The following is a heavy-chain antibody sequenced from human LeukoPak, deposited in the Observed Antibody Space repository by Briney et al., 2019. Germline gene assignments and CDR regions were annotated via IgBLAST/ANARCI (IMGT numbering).Heavy chain of an antibody. V-gene: IGHV3-53*04. CDR1: GFTVSSNY. CDR2: IYSGGST. Sequence: GGSLRLSCAASGFTVSSNYMSWVRQAPGKGLEWVSVIYSGGSTYYADSVKGRFTISRHSSKNTLYLQMNSLRAEDTAVYYCARALGSYDSSGYYYYYFDYWGQGTLVTVSS. CDR3: ARALGSYDSSGYYYYYFDY. D-gene: IGHD3-22*01. J-gene: IGHJ4*02.